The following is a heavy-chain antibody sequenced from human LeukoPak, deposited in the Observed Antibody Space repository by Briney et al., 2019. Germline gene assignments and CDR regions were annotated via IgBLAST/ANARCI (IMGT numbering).Heavy chain of an antibody. CDR3: ARESGATMVRGAYDY. Sequence: GGSLRLSCAASELTFSSYEMNWVRPAPGKGLEWISYISSSGRTKYYADSVKGRFTISRDNAKNSLYLQMNSLRGEDTAVYYCARESGATMVRGAYDYWGQGSLVTVSS. J-gene: IGHJ4*02. D-gene: IGHD3-10*01. CDR1: ELTFSSYE. V-gene: IGHV3-48*03. CDR2: ISSSGRTK.